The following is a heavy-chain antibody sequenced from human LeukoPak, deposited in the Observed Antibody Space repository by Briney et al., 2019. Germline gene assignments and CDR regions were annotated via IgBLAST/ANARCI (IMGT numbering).Heavy chain of an antibody. D-gene: IGHD1-26*01. V-gene: IGHV4-39*07. CDR1: GGSISSSSYY. Sequence: PSETLSLTCTVSGGSISSSSYYWGWIHQPPGKGLEWIGSIYYSGSTYYNPSLKSRVTISVDTSKNQFSLKLSSVTAADTAVYYCAKGAGATNYYYYYYMDVWGKGTTVTVSS. J-gene: IGHJ6*03. CDR2: IYYSGST. CDR3: AKGAGATNYYYYYYMDV.